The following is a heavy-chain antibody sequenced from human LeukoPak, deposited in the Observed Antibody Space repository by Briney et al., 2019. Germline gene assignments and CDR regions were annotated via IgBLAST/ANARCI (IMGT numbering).Heavy chain of an antibody. CDR3: ARPLLNYYDSSTHAFDI. J-gene: IGHJ3*02. D-gene: IGHD3-22*01. CDR1: GFTFSSYS. CDR2: ISSSSSYI. V-gene: IGHV3-21*01. Sequence: GGSLRLSCAASGFTFSSYSMNWVRQAPGKGLEWVSSISSSSSYIYYADSVKGRSTISRDNAKNSLYLQMNSLRAEDTAVYYCARPLLNYYDSSTHAFDIWGQGTMVTVS.